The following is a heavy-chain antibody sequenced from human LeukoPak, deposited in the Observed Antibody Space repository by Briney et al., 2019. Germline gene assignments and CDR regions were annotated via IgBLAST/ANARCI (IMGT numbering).Heavy chain of an antibody. CDR3: ARVQGGGYRTADS. CDR2: ITASSSGT. J-gene: IGHJ4*02. CDR1: GFTFSSYA. Sequence: GGSLRLSCAASGFTFSSYAMSWVRQAPGKGLEWVSAITASSSGTYDADSVKGRFTISRDNSKNTLFLQMSSLRPEDTAIYYCARVQGGGYRTADSWGQGTLVTVSS. D-gene: IGHD3-10*01. V-gene: IGHV3-23*01.